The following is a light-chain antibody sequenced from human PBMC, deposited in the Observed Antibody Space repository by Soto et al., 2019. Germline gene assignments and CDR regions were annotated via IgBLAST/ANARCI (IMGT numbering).Light chain of an antibody. CDR1: KNDIGLYDF. CDR3: KSYAGSNTYV. CDR2: EVV. V-gene: IGLV2-8*01. J-gene: IGLJ1*01. Sequence: QSVLTQPPSASGSPGQSVTISCTGTKNDIGLYDFVSWYQHHPGKAPRLIIYEVVQRPSGVPDRFSGSKSGNTASLTVSGLQAADEADYFCKSYAGSNTYVFGGGTKVTVL.